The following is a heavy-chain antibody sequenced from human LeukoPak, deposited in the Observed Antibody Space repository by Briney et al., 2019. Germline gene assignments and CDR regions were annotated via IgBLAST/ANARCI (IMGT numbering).Heavy chain of an antibody. CDR2: ISSSSSTI. V-gene: IGHV3-48*04. CDR3: ARGLGDLYFDD. CDR1: GFTFSSYS. D-gene: IGHD3-16*01. J-gene: IGHJ4*02. Sequence: GGSLRLSCAASGFTFSSYSMNWVRQAPGKGLEWVSYISSSSSTIYYADSVKGRFTISRDNAKNSLYLQMNSLRAEDTAVYYCARGLGDLYFDDWGQGTLVTVSS.